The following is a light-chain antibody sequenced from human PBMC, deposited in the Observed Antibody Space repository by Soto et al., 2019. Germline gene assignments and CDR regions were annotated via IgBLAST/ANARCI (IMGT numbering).Light chain of an antibody. CDR1: QSVSDSY. Sequence: EIVLTQSPGTLPLSPGERATLSCRASQSVSDSYLDWYQQKPGQAPRLLIYASTRATGIPDGFSGSGSGTVFTLTIILLEPDDFAVYYCQHYGTSALFGPGTKVDI. V-gene: IGKV3-20*01. J-gene: IGKJ3*01. CDR2: AS. CDR3: QHYGTSAL.